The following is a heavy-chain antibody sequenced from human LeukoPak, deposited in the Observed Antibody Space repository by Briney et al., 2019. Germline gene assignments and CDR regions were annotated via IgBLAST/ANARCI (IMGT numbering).Heavy chain of an antibody. V-gene: IGHV1-18*01. D-gene: IGHD4-17*01. J-gene: IGHJ4*02. CDR2: ISAYNGRT. Sequence: ASVKVSCKASGYTFTSYGISWVRQAPGQGLEWMGWISAYNGRTYYAQNLQGRVTMTTDTATSTAYMELRSLRSDDTAVYYCARTPHRDHGDYASTDYWGQGTLVTVSS. CDR3: ARTPHRDHGDYASTDY. CDR1: GYTFTSYG.